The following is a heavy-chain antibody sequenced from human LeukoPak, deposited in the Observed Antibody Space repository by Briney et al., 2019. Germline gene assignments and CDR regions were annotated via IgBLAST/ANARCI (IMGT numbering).Heavy chain of an antibody. CDR3: AREAGVLGFDY. CDR1: GYTFTSYY. D-gene: IGHD6-19*01. J-gene: IGHJ4*02. CDR2: INPSGGST. Sequence: ASVKVSCKASGYTFTSYYMHWVRQAPGQGLEWMGIINPSGGSTSYAQKFQGRVTMTRDTSTSTVYMELGSLRSEDTAVYYCAREAGVLGFDYWGQGTLVTVSS. V-gene: IGHV1-46*01.